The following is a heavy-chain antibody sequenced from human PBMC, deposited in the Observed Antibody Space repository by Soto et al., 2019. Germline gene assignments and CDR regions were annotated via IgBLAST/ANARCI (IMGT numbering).Heavy chain of an antibody. CDR3: ARSIHPYNWFDP. J-gene: IGHJ5*02. CDR2: ISYDGSNK. V-gene: IGHV3-30-3*01. Sequence: SGGSLRLSCAASGFTFSSYAMHWVRQAPGKGLEWVAVISYDGSNKYYADSVKGRFTISRDNSKNTLYPQMNSLRAEDTAVYYCARSIHPYNWFDPWGQGTLVTVSS. CDR1: GFTFSSYA.